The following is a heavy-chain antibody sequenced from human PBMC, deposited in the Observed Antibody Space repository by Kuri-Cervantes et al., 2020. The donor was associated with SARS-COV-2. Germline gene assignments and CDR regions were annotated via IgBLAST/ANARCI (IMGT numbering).Heavy chain of an antibody. CDR2: ISYDGSNK. CDR1: GFTFSSYA. D-gene: IGHD3-10*01. CDR3: ARDLAVGVGILWFGELLYPWYFDY. J-gene: IGHJ4*02. V-gene: IGHV3-30-3*01. Sequence: LSLTCAASGFTFSSYAMHWVRQAPGKGLEWVAVISYDGSNKYYAGSVEGRFTISRDNSKNTLYLQMNSLRAEDTAVYYCARDLAVGVGILWFGELLYPWYFDYWGQGTLVTVSS.